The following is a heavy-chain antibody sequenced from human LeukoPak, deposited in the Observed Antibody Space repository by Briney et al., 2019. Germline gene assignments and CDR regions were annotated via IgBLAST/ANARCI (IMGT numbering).Heavy chain of an antibody. D-gene: IGHD6-13*01. V-gene: IGHV3-7*03. J-gene: IGHJ3*02. Sequence: GGSLRLPCAASGFTFSSYWMSWVRQAPGKGLEWVANIKQDGSEKYYVDSVKGRFTISRDNAKNSLYLQMNSLRAEDTAVYYCARGPGIWAFDIWGQGTMVTVSS. CDR1: GFTFSSYW. CDR3: ARGPGIWAFDI. CDR2: IKQDGSEK.